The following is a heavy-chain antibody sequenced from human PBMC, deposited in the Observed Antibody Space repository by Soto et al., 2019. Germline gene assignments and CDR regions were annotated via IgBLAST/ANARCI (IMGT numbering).Heavy chain of an antibody. Sequence: QVQLVQSGAEVKKPGASVKVSCKASGYTFTSYAMHWVRQAPGQRLEWMGWINAGNGNTKYSQKFQGRVTITRDTSASTDYMELSSLRSEDTAVYYCARDLGGLPDYWGQGTLVTVSS. V-gene: IGHV1-3*01. J-gene: IGHJ4*02. CDR2: INAGNGNT. CDR3: ARDLGGLPDY. CDR1: GYTFTSYA.